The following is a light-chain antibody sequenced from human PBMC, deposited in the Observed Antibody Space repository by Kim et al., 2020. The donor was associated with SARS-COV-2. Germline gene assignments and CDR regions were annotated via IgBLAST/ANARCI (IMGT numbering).Light chain of an antibody. V-gene: IGKV3-11*01. J-gene: IGKJ1*01. Sequence: SPGERATLSCRASQSVSSYLAWYQQKPGQAPRLFIYDASNRATGIPARFSGSGSGTDFTLTISSLEPEDFAVYYCQQRSNWPPRTFGQGTKVDIK. CDR3: QQRSNWPPRT. CDR1: QSVSSY. CDR2: DAS.